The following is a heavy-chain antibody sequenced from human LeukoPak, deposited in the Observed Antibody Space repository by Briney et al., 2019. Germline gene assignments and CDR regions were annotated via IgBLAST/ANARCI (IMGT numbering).Heavy chain of an antibody. CDR3: VRVSGFCTNGVCPSFDP. Sequence: GGSLRLSCAASGFTFTNYAMNWVRQAPGKGLEWVATVSYDGTDTSYADSVKGRFAIFRDNSKNTLYLQTNSLRTEDTAVYYCVRVSGFCTNGVCPSFDPWGQGTLVTVSS. V-gene: IGHV3-30*09. D-gene: IGHD2-8*01. J-gene: IGHJ5*02. CDR2: VSYDGTDT. CDR1: GFTFTNYA.